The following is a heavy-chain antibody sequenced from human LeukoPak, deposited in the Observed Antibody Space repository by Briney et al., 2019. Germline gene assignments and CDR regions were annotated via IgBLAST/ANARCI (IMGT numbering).Heavy chain of an antibody. CDR1: GFTFSSYS. Sequence: GGSLRLSCEASGFTFSSYSMNWVRQAPGKGLEWVSCISSISSSYIYYADSVKGRFTISRDNAKNSLYLQMNSLRAEDTAVYYCARDLSSRGYTYGTPAFTFDIWGQGTMVTVSS. CDR3: ARDLSSRGYTYGTPAFTFDI. J-gene: IGHJ3*02. V-gene: IGHV3-21*01. D-gene: IGHD5-18*01. CDR2: ISSISSSYI.